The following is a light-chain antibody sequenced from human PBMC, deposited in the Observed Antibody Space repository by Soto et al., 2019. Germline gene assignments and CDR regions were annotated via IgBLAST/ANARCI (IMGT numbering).Light chain of an antibody. CDR1: SSDVGGYNY. CDR2: DVS. V-gene: IGLV2-11*01. Sequence: QSALTQPRSVSGSPGQSVTISCTGTSSDVGGYNYVSWYQQHPGKAPKLMIYDVSQRPSGVPDRFSGSKSGNTASLTISGLQAEDEANYYCCSYAGSYTVVFGGGTKLTAL. CDR3: CSYAGSYTVV. J-gene: IGLJ2*01.